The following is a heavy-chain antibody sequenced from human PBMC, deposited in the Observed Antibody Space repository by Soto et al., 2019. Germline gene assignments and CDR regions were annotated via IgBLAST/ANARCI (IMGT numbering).Heavy chain of an antibody. CDR3: ARDIDYYDSSGYQDY. D-gene: IGHD3-22*01. Sequence: EVQLVESGGDLVQPGGSLRLSCAVSGFTFSRYEMNWVRQAPGKGLEWVSYISSSGRTIHYADSVKGRFTISRDNAKNSLYLQMDSLRDEDTAVYYCARDIDYYDSSGYQDYWGQGTLVTVSS. CDR2: ISSSGRTI. J-gene: IGHJ4*02. V-gene: IGHV3-48*03. CDR1: GFTFSRYE.